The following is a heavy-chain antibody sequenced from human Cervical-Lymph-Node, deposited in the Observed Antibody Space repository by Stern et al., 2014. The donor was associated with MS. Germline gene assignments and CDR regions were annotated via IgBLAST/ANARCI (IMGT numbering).Heavy chain of an antibody. D-gene: IGHD3-10*01. CDR1: GGSISSGGYY. Sequence: QVQLQESGPGLVKPSQTLSLTCTVSGGSISSGGYYWSWLRQHPGKGLEWIGYIYYSGRTYYNPSLKSRVTISVDTSKNQFSLKLSSVTAADTALYYCASMVRPAALDYWGQGTLVTVSS. CDR3: ASMVRPAALDY. CDR2: IYYSGRT. J-gene: IGHJ4*02. V-gene: IGHV4-31*03.